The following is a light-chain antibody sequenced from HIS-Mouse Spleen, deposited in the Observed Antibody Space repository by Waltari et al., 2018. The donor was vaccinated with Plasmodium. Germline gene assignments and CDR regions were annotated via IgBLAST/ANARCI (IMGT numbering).Light chain of an antibody. Sequence: QSALTQPPSASGSPGQSVTISCTGTSSDVGGYNYVSWYQQHPGKAPKLMIYEVSKRPSGVPDRFSGSKSGNTASLTVSGLQAEDEADYYCSSYAGSNNFVVFGG. CDR3: SSYAGSNNFVV. CDR2: EVS. V-gene: IGLV2-8*01. J-gene: IGLJ2*01. CDR1: SSDVGGYNY.